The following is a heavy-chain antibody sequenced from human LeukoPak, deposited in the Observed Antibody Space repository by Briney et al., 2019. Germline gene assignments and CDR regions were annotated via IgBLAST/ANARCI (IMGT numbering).Heavy chain of an antibody. D-gene: IGHD6-19*01. CDR3: VSVQSSGQIDY. J-gene: IGHJ4*02. CDR2: FYPGDSDT. Sequence: GESLKISCRASGYSFTNYWIGWVRQMPGKGLEWMGIFYPGDSDTTYGPSFQGQVTMSGDKSISAAYLHWSSLKASDTAMYYCVSVQSSGQIDYWGQGTLVSVSS. CDR1: GYSFTNYW. V-gene: IGHV5-51*01.